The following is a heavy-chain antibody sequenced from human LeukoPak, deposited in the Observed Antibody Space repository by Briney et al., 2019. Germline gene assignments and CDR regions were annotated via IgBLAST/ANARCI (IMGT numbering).Heavy chain of an antibody. V-gene: IGHV4-31*03. CDR3: AREWELSAFDY. D-gene: IGHD1-26*01. J-gene: IGHJ4*02. CDR2: INYSGST. Sequence: SETLSLTCTVSGGSISSGGYYWSWIRQHPGMGLEWIGYINYSGSTYYNPSLKSRLTISVDTSKNQFSLKLSSVTAADTAVYYCAREWELSAFDYWGQGTLVTVSS. CDR1: GGSISSGGYY.